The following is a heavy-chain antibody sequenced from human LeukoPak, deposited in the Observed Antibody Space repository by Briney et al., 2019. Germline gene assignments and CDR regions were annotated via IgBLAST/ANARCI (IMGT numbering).Heavy chain of an antibody. D-gene: IGHD2-15*01. CDR3: VGEETAPLLLWWYFDL. CDR2: IYYSGST. V-gene: IGHV4-39*07. CDR1: GGSISSSSYY. Sequence: SETLSLTCTVSGGSISSSSYYWGWIRQPPGKGLEWIGSIYYSGSTYYNPSLKSRVTISVDTSKNQFSLKLSSVTAADTAVYYCVGEETAPLLLWWYFDLWGRGTLVTVSS. J-gene: IGHJ2*01.